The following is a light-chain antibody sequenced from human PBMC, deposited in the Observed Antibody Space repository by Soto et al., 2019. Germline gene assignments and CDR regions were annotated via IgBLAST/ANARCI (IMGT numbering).Light chain of an antibody. CDR3: CSYAGSYTWV. CDR2: DVT. V-gene: IGLV2-11*01. Sequence: QSALTQPRSVSGSPGQSVTISCTGTSSDVGGYNYVSWYQQHPGKAPKFMISDVTTRPSGVPDRFSGSKSGNTASLTISGLQAEDEADYYCCSYAGSYTWVFGGGTKLTVL. CDR1: SSDVGGYNY. J-gene: IGLJ2*01.